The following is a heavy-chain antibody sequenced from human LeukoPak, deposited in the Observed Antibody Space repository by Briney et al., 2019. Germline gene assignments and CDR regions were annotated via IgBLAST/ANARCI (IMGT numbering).Heavy chain of an antibody. V-gene: IGHV3-23*01. Sequence: TGGSVRLSCAASGFTFNSYAMSWVRHAPGGALEGVSGISGSGGSTYYADSVKGRFTISRDNSKNTLYLQMSSLRAEDTAVYYCAKDGSTSLYYYYMDVWGQGTTVTVSS. CDR3: AKDGSTSLYYYYMDV. CDR2: ISGSGGST. D-gene: IGHD2-2*01. CDR1: GFTFNSYA. J-gene: IGHJ6*03.